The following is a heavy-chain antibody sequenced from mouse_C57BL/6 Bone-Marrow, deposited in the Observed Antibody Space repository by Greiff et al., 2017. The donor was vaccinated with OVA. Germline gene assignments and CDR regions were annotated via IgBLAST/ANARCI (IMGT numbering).Heavy chain of an antibody. V-gene: IGHV1-55*01. J-gene: IGHJ4*01. CDR3: VLLLYHYYYAMDY. D-gene: IGHD2-1*01. CDR1: GYTFTSYW. CDR2: IYPGSGST. Sequence: VQLQQSGAELVKPGASVKMSCKASGYTFTSYWITWVKQRPGQGLEWIGDIYPGSGSTNYNEKFKSKATLTVDTSSSTAYMQLSSLTSEDSAVYYCVLLLYHYYYAMDYWGQGTSVTVSS.